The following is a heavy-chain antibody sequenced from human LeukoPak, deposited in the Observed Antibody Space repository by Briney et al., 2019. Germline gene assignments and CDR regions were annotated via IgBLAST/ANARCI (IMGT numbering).Heavy chain of an antibody. Sequence: GESLKISCKGSGYRVTSYWIGWVRQMPGKGLEWIAIIYPGDSDTRYRPSFQAPFTISAHQSLITAYLQWSSLKASDTAMYYCARPVFYTSGYSYFDYWGQGTLVTVSS. J-gene: IGHJ4*02. CDR2: IYPGDSDT. D-gene: IGHD3-22*01. CDR3: ARPVFYTSGYSYFDY. CDR1: GYRVTSYW. V-gene: IGHV5-51*01.